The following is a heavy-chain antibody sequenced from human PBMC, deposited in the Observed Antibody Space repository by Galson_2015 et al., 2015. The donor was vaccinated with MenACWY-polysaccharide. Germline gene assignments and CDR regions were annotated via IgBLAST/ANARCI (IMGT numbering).Heavy chain of an antibody. CDR2: ISSAGSSI. D-gene: IGHD2-21*01. J-gene: IGHJ4*02. CDR1: GFTFSSNS. CDR3: AKSLTILDY. Sequence: SLRLSCAASGFTFSSNSMYWVRQAPGKGLECVSCISSAGSSIYYADSVKGRFTISRDNAENSLYLQMNSLRDEDTAVYYCAKSLTILDYWGQGTLVTVSS. V-gene: IGHV3-48*02.